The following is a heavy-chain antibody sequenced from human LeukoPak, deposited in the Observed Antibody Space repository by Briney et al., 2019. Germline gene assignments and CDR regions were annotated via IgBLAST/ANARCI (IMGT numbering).Heavy chain of an antibody. CDR1: GFTFSSYG. CDR3: AKAPVTTCRGAFCYPFDY. D-gene: IGHD2-15*01. J-gene: IGHJ4*02. CDR2: IRYDGSNK. Sequence: GGSLRLSCAASGFTFSSYGMHWVRQAPGKGLEWVAFIRYDGSNKYYADSVEGRFTISRDNSKNTLFLQMNRLRPEDAAVYYCAKAPVTTCRGAFCYPFDYWGLGTLVTVSS. V-gene: IGHV3-30*02.